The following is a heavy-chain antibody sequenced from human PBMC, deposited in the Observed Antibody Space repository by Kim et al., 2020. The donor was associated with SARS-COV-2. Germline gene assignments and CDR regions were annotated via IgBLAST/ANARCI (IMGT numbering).Heavy chain of an antibody. V-gene: IGHV1-69*13. CDR2: IIPIFGTA. J-gene: IGHJ4*02. CDR1: GGTFSSYA. CDR3: ARQAYCGGDCYPEPYFDY. Sequence: SVKVSCKASGGTFSSYAISWVRQAPGQGLEWMGGIIPIFGTANYAQKFQGRVTITADESTSTAYMELSSLRSEDTAVYYCARQAYCGGDCYPEPYFDYWGQGTLVTVSS. D-gene: IGHD2-21*02.